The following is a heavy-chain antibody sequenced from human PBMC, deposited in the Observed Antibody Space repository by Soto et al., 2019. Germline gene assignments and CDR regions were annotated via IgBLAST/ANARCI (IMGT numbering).Heavy chain of an antibody. D-gene: IGHD3-10*01. CDR2: IIPIFGTA. Sequence: SVKVSCKASGGTFSSYAISWVRQAPGQGLEWMGGIIPIFGTANYAQKFQGRVTITADESTSTAYMELSSLRSEDTAVYHCARGVYYGSKLFDPWGQGTLVTVSS. J-gene: IGHJ5*02. V-gene: IGHV1-69*13. CDR3: ARGVYYGSKLFDP. CDR1: GGTFSSYA.